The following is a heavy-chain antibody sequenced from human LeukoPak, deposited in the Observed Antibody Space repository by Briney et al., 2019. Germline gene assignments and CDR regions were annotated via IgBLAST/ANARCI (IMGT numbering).Heavy chain of an antibody. CDR3: ARGADYGDAGY. Sequence: SQTLSLTCSVSGGSFSSDSYYWSWIRQPPGKGLEWIGYIYYSGSTNYNPSLKSRVTISVDTSKNQFSLKLSSVTAADTAVYYCARGADYGDAGYWGQGTLVTVSS. D-gene: IGHD4-17*01. J-gene: IGHJ4*02. CDR1: GGSFSSDSYY. V-gene: IGHV4-61*01. CDR2: IYYSGST.